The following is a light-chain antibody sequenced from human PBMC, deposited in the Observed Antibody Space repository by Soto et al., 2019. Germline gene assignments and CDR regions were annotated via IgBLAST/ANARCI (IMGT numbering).Light chain of an antibody. Sequence: DIQMTQSPSTLSASVGDRVTITCRASQSITDWLAWYQQKPGKAPKFLIYKASNLEGGVPSRFSGSGSGTEFTLTISSLQAEDVAVYYCQQYYTTPATFGHGTKVEIK. CDR1: QSITDW. V-gene: IGKV1-5*03. J-gene: IGKJ1*01. CDR2: KAS. CDR3: QQYYTTPAT.